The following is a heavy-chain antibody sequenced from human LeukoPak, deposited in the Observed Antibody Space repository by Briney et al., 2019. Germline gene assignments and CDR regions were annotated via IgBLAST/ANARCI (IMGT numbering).Heavy chain of an antibody. D-gene: IGHD1-26*01. J-gene: IGHJ4*02. CDR1: GDSISSYY. Sequence: KPSETLSLTCTVSGDSISSYYWSWIRQPPGKGLEWIGYIYYSGSTNYNPSLKSRVTISGDTSKNQFSLKLKSVAAADTAVYYCARRGVGDPSWALDYWGQGTLVTVSS. CDR2: IYYSGST. V-gene: IGHV4-59*08. CDR3: ARRGVGDPSWALDY.